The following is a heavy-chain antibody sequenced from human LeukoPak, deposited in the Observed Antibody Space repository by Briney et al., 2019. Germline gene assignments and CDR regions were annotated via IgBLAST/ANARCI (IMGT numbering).Heavy chain of an antibody. CDR1: GGSVTTYY. CDR2: IYYSGRT. V-gene: IGHV4-59*08. Sequence: SETLSLTCTASGGSVTTYYWSWIRQPPGNSPECNSNIYYSGRTNYRPSLKSRVTISLDTSKNQVSLRLRSVTAADTAVYYCARHAIYSGDYSFWFNPWGLGTLVTVSS. CDR3: ARHAIYSGDYSFWFNP. D-gene: IGHD1-26*01. J-gene: IGHJ5*02.